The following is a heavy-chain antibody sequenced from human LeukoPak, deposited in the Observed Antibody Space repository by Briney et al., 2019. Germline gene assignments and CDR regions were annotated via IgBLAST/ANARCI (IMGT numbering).Heavy chain of an antibody. D-gene: IGHD3-3*01. V-gene: IGHV4-59*08. J-gene: IGHJ5*02. CDR1: GGSISSYY. CDR2: FYSSGST. CDR3: ARATAGYYDFWSGYALFDP. Sequence: SETLSLTCTVSGGSISSYYWSWIRQPPGKGLEWIGYFYSSGSTNYNPSLKSRVTISVDTSKNQFSLKLSSVTAADTAVYYCARATAGYYDFWSGYALFDPWGQGPLVILSS.